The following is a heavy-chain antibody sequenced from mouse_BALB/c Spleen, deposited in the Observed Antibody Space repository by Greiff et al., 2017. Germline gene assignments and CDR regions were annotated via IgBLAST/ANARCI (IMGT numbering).Heavy chain of an antibody. V-gene: IGHV5-6-5*01. CDR1: GFTFSSYA. J-gene: IGHJ2*01. CDR2: ISSGGRT. CDR3: ARGGGNYFDY. D-gene: IGHD2-14*01. Sequence: EVQLVESGGGLVKPGGSLKLSCAASGFTFSSYAMSWVRQTPEKRLEWVASISSGGRTYYPDSVKGRFTISRDNARNILYLQMSSLRSEDTAMYYCARGGGNYFDYWGQGTTLTVSS.